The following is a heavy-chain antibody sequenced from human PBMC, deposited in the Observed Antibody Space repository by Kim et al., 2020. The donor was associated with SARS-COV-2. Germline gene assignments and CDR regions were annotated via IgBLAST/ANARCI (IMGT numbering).Heavy chain of an antibody. Sequence: GGSLRLSCTASGFTFGDYAMSWFRQAPGKGLEWVGFIRSKAYGGTTEYAASVKGRFTISRDDSKSIAYLQMNSLKTEDTAVYYCTREAAAGPDYYYYYGMDVWGQGTTVTVSS. CDR1: GFTFGDYA. CDR3: TREAAAGPDYYYYYGMDV. CDR2: IRSKAYGGTT. J-gene: IGHJ6*02. V-gene: IGHV3-49*03. D-gene: IGHD6-13*01.